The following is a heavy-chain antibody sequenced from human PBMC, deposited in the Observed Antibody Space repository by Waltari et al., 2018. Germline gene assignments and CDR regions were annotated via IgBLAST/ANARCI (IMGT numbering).Heavy chain of an antibody. V-gene: IGHV3-21*03. CDR1: GFAITTFG. J-gene: IGHJ4*02. Sequence: EVQLVESGGGLVKPGGSLRLSCAASGFAITTFGLRWVRQAPGKGLELVSTSTDVGAYLYYADSVRGRYTVSIDNAKNSLHLQMNNLRAEDTAVYYCARALTTPNDFWGQGTLVTVSS. CDR2: STDVGAYL. CDR3: ARALTTPNDF. D-gene: IGHD4-17*01.